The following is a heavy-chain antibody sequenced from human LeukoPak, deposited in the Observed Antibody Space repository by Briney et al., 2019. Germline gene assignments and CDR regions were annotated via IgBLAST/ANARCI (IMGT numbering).Heavy chain of an antibody. D-gene: IGHD3-3*01. CDR1: GFFFSSYC. J-gene: IGHJ4*02. V-gene: IGHV3-30-3*01. CDR3: ARCRENDFWSGSPVDH. Sequence: GALSLSCEASGFFFSSYCMHWVRQAPGKGLEWLAVISGDGTNKYYAESVKGRFTISRDNSKTTVLVQLNSLRVEDTAVYYCARCRENDFWSGSPVDHWGQGTLVTVSS. CDR2: ISGDGTNK.